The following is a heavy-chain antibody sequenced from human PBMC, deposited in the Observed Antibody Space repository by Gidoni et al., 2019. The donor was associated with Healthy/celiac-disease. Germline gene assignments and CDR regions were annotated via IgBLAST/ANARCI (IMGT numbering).Heavy chain of an antibody. Sequence: QVQLVQAGAEVKKPGASVKVSCKASGYTVTGYYMRWVRQAPGQGLEWMGWINPNSGVTTYAQKFQGRVTMTRDTSISTAYLELSRLRSDDTAVYYCARDKGAVVVAVWFDPWGQGTLVTVSS. CDR1: GYTVTGYY. CDR3: ARDKGAVVVAVWFDP. J-gene: IGHJ5*02. CDR2: INPNSGVT. D-gene: IGHD2-15*01. V-gene: IGHV1-2*02.